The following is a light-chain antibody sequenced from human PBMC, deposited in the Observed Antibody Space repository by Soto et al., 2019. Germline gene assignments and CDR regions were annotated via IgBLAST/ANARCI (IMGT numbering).Light chain of an antibody. CDR1: QSIVSS. V-gene: IGKV1-5*01. Sequence: DIQMTQSHSTLSAFVGDRVTITCRASQSIVSSLAWYQHRPGKAPKLLIYDASTLESGVPSRFSGSGSATEFTLTISSLQPADFATYYCHHYYAYPYSFGQGTKLEIK. CDR3: HHYYAYPYS. J-gene: IGKJ2*01. CDR2: DAS.